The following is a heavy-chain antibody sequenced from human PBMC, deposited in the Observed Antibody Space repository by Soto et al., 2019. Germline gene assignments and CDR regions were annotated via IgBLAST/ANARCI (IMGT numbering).Heavy chain of an antibody. CDR3: AKDLYSSSWYTYVGGMDV. V-gene: IGHV3-30*18. Sequence: QVQMGESGGGVVQPGRSLRLSCAASGFTFSSYGMHWVRQAPGKGLEWVAVISYVGSNKYYADSVKGRFTISRDNSKNTLYLQMNSLRAEDTAVDYCAKDLYSSSWYTYVGGMDVWGQGTTGNVSS. J-gene: IGHJ6*02. D-gene: IGHD6-13*01. CDR2: ISYVGSNK. CDR1: GFTFSSYG.